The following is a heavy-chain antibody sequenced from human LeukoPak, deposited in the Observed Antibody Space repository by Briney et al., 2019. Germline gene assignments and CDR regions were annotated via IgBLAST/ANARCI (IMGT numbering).Heavy chain of an antibody. CDR3: ARERETYNDY. D-gene: IGHD1-1*01. Sequence: GGSLRLSCAASGFTFSSYSMNWVRQAPGKGLEWVSSISSSSSYIYYADSVKGRFTISRDNAKNSLYLQMNSLRAEDTAVYFCARERETYNDYWGQGTLVTVSS. J-gene: IGHJ4*02. CDR1: GFTFSSYS. CDR2: ISSSSSYI. V-gene: IGHV3-21*01.